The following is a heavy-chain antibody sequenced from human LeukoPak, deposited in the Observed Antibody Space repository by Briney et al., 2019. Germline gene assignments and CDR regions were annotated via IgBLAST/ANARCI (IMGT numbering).Heavy chain of an antibody. J-gene: IGHJ5*02. CDR1: GFTFSSYW. CDR2: IKQEESEK. CDR3: ARDDCSSISCYHNWFDP. D-gene: IGHD2-2*01. Sequence: GSLRLSCAASGFTFSSYWMSWVRQAPWKGVDGVANIKQEESEKYYVDSVKGRFTISRDNTKNSLYLQMNSLRAEDTAVYYCARDDCSSISCYHNWFDPWGQGTLVTVSS. V-gene: IGHV3-7*01.